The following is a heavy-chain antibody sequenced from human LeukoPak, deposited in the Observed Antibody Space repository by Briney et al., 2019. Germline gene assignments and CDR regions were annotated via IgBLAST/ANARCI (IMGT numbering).Heavy chain of an antibody. D-gene: IGHD3-3*01. CDR3: AGRNYDFWSGYWPSGDY. CDR1: GGSISSSSYY. V-gene: IGHV4-39*07. CDR2: IYYSGST. J-gene: IGHJ4*02. Sequence: SETLSLTCTGSGGSISSSSYYWGWIRQPPGKGLEWIGSIYYSGSTYYNPSLKSRVTISVDTSKNQFSLKLSSVTAADTAVYYCAGRNYDFWSGYWPSGDYWGQGTLVTVSS.